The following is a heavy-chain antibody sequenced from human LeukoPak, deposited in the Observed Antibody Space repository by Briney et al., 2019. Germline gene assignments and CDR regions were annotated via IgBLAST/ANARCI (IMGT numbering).Heavy chain of an antibody. CDR1: GFTFSSYV. D-gene: IGHD4-17*01. CDR3: ARDDTNYGDFRFSY. CDR2: ISTSSSYI. J-gene: IGHJ4*02. V-gene: IGHV3-21*01. Sequence: PGGSLRLSCAASGFTFSSYVMHWVRQAPGKGLEWVSSISTSSSYIYYADSLKGRFTISRDNAKKSLFLQMNSLRADDTAVYYCARDDTNYGDFRFSYWGQGTLVTVSS.